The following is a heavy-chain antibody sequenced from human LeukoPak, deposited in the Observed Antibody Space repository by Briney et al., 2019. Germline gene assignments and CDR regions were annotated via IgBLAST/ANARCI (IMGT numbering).Heavy chain of an antibody. CDR1: GYSFTMYY. J-gene: IGHJ6*03. CDR3: AREQRGGLSGNLGGLFASYYTYYYMDV. D-gene: IGHD3-16*01. CDR2: INPTDGAT. V-gene: IGHV1-46*01. Sequence: ASVTVSCKASGYSFTMYYIHWVRLAPGQGLEWMGKINPTDGATTYAHKFQGGVTLTRDMSTTTVYLGLRSLRSEDTAVYFWAREQRGGLSGNLGGLFASYYTYYYMDVWGRGTTVTVSS.